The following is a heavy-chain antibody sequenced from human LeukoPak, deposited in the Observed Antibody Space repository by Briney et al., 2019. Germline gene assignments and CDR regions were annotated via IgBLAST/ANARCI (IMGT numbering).Heavy chain of an antibody. CDR1: GYTFTTYY. J-gene: IGHJ4*02. Sequence: AASVNVSCTASGYTFTTYYMHWVRQAPGQGLEWMGIINPSSGSTSYAQKFQGRVTMTRDTSTSTDYMELSSLRSEDTAIYYCASVLGAHRYGSIDHWGQGTLVTVSS. D-gene: IGHD5-18*01. CDR2: INPSSGST. CDR3: ASVLGAHRYGSIDH. V-gene: IGHV1-46*01.